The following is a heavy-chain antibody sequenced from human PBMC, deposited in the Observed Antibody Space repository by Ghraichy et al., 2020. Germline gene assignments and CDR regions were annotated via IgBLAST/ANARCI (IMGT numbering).Heavy chain of an antibody. Sequence: SVKVSCKASGGTFSSYAISWVRQAPGQGLEWMGGIIPIFGTANYAQKFQGRVTITTDESTSTAYMELSSLRSEDTAVYYCARARRVVAATPEIRWLYYYYGMDVWGQGTMVTVSS. CDR2: IIPIFGTA. CDR1: GGTFSSYA. J-gene: IGHJ6*02. V-gene: IGHV1-69*05. D-gene: IGHD2-15*01. CDR3: ARARRVVAATPEIRWLYYYYGMDV.